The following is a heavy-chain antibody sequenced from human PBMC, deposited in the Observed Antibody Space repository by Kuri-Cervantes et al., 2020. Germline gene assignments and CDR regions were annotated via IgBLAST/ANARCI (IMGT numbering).Heavy chain of an antibody. Sequence: GGSLRLSCAASGFTFSSYGMHRVRQAPGKGLEWVAVIWYDGSNKYYADSVKGRFTISRDNSKNTLYLQMNSLRAEDTAVYYCAKTYYYGSSGYYWDYYYGMDVWGQGTTVTVSS. CDR3: AKTYYYGSSGYYWDYYYGMDV. CDR2: IWYDGSNK. V-gene: IGHV3-33*06. CDR1: GFTFSSYG. J-gene: IGHJ6*02. D-gene: IGHD3-22*01.